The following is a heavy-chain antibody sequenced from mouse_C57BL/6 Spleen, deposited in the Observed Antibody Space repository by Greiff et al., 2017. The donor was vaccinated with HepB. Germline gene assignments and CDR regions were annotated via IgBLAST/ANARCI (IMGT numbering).Heavy chain of an antibody. CDR2: ISNGGGST. J-gene: IGHJ3*01. D-gene: IGHD3-1*01. CDR1: GFTFSDYY. CDR3: ASFSGFAY. Sequence: EVQLVESGGGLVQPGGSLKLSCAASGFTFSDYYMYWVRQTPEKRLEWVAYISNGGGSTYYPDTVKGRFTISRDNAKNTLYLQMSRLKSEDTAMYYCASFSGFAYWGQGTLVTVSA. V-gene: IGHV5-12*01.